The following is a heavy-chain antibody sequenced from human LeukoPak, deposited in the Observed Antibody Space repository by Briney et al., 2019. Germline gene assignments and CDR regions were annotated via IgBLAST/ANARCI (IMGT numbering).Heavy chain of an antibody. CDR1: GGTFASYA. V-gene: IGHV1-69*01. Sequence: SSVKVSCKASGGTFASYAISWVRQAPGQGLEWMGGILPTFGSTHYAQTFQDRVTITADHPPITVYLELNSLRSDDSAVYYCGRVESAYCSGVNCYFTWFETWGQGTLVSVSS. CDR3: GRVESAYCSGVNCYFTWFET. D-gene: IGHD2-15*01. CDR2: ILPTFGST. J-gene: IGHJ5*02.